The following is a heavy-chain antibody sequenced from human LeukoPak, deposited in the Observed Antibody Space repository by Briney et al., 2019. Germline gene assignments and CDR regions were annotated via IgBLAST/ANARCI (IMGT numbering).Heavy chain of an antibody. J-gene: IGHJ5*02. CDR3: ARGLNSSSCLGMGCYPFDP. V-gene: IGHV3-21*01. CDR2: ISSSSSYI. D-gene: IGHD6-13*01. CDR1: GFTFSSYS. Sequence: GGSLRLSCAASGFTFSSYSMNWVRQAPGKGLEWVSSISSSSSYIYYADSVKGRFTISRDNAKNSLYLQMNSLRAEDTAVYYCARGLNSSSCLGMGCYPFDPWGRGTLVTVSS.